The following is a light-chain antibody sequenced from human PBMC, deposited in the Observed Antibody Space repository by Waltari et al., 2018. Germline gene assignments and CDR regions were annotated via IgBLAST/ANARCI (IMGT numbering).Light chain of an antibody. CDR1: SSDVGGYNH. Sequence: QSALTQPASVSGSPGQSITISCTGNSSDVGGYNHGSWYQPHPGKAPKLMFYEVSNRPPGVSNRFSGSKSGNTASLTIAGLQAEDEADYYCSSYTSSSTLLFGTGTKVTVL. J-gene: IGLJ1*01. CDR3: SSYTSSSTLL. V-gene: IGLV2-14*01. CDR2: EVS.